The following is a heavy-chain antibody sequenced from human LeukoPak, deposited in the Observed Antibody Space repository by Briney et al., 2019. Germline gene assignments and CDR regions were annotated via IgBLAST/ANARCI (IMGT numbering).Heavy chain of an antibody. CDR2: IYDSGST. V-gene: IGHV4-59*01. CDR1: GASINSYY. CDR3: ARTSSSWL. J-gene: IGHJ4*02. D-gene: IGHD6-13*01. Sequence: KPSETLSLTCTVSGASINSYYWSWIRQPPGKGLEWIGCIYDSGSTDYNPSLTSRLTISVDPSKNQFSLKLTSVTAADTAMYYCARTSSSWLWGQGTLVTVSS.